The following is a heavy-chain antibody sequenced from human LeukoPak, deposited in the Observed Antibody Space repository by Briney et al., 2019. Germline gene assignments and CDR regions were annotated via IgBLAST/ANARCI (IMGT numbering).Heavy chain of an antibody. D-gene: IGHD1-14*01. CDR3: ARAPKPRYYFDY. Sequence: SETLSLTCTVSGGSISSSSYYWGWIRQPPGKGLEWIGNIYYSGSTNYNPSLKSRVTISVDTSKNQFSLKLSSVTAADTAVYYCARAPKPRYYFDYWGQGTLVTVSS. CDR2: IYYSGST. V-gene: IGHV4-39*07. CDR1: GGSISSSSYY. J-gene: IGHJ4*02.